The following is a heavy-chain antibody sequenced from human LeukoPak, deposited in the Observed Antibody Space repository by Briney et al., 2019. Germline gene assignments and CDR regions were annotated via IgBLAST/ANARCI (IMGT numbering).Heavy chain of an antibody. J-gene: IGHJ6*03. CDR2: INHSGST. CDR3: VAGKGYMDV. D-gene: IGHD4-23*01. CDR1: GGSFSGYY. V-gene: IGHV4-34*01. Sequence: PSETLSLTCAVYGGSFSGYYWSWIRQPPGKELEWIGEINHSGSTNYNPSLKSRVTISVDTSKNQFSLKLSSVTAADTAVYYCVAGKGYMDVWGKGTTVTVSS.